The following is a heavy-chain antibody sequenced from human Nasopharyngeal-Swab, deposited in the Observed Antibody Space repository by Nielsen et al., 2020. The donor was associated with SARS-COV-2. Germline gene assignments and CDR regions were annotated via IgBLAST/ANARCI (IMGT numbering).Heavy chain of an antibody. CDR2: IWYDGSNK. D-gene: IGHD5-12*01. CDR3: ARDGSGYEYGYYFDY. J-gene: IGHJ4*02. V-gene: IGHV3-33*01. Sequence: VRQAPGKGLEWVAVIWYDGSNKYYAGSVKGRFTISRDNSKNTLYLRMNSLRAEDTAVYYCARDGSGYEYGYYFDYWGQGTLVTVSS.